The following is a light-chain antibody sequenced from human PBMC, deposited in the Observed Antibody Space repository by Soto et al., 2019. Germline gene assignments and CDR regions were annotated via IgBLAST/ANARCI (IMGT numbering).Light chain of an antibody. CDR2: GNS. Sequence: QSVLTQPPSVSGAPGQRVTISCTGSSSNIGAGYDVHWYQQLPGTAPKLLIYGNSNRPSGVPDRFSGSKSGTSASLDITGLQAEDAADYYCQSYDSSLSGWVFGGGTKLTVL. CDR3: QSYDSSLSGWV. J-gene: IGLJ3*02. CDR1: SSNIGAGYD. V-gene: IGLV1-40*01.